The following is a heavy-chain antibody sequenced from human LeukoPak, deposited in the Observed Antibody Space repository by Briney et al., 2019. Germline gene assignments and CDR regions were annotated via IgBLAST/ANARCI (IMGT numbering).Heavy chain of an antibody. J-gene: IGHJ4*02. D-gene: IGHD4-23*01. CDR3: ARVEIRWLAFDY. CDR2: IYYSGST. CDR1: GSSISSYY. V-gene: IGHV4-59*01. Sequence: SETLSLTCTGSGSSISSYYWSWIRQPPGKGLEWIGYIYYSGSTNYNPSLKSRVTISVDTSKNQFSLKLSSVTAADTAVYYCARVEIRWLAFDYWGQGTLVTVSS.